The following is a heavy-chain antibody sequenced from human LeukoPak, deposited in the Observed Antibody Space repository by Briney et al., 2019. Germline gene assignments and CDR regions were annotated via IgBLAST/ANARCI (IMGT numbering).Heavy chain of an antibody. CDR1: GYTFTGYY. D-gene: IGHD3-22*01. CDR3: ARGPPSSPYYYDSSGYYPFDY. CDR2: INPNSGGT. Sequence: ASVKVSCKAFGYTFTGYYMHWVRQAPGQGLEWMGRINPNSGGTNYAQKFQGRVTMTRDTSISTAYMELSRLRSDDTAVYYCARGPPSSPYYYDSSGYYPFDYWGQGTLVTVSS. V-gene: IGHV1-2*06. J-gene: IGHJ4*02.